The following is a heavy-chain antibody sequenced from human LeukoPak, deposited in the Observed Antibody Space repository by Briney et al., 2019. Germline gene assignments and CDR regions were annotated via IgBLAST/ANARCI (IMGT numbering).Heavy chain of an antibody. J-gene: IGHJ3*02. D-gene: IGHD6-13*01. CDR2: INQDGSEK. Sequence: GGSLRLSCAASGFTLRSHWMSWVRQAPGKGLEWVANINQDGSEKHYVDYVKGRFTISRDNAKNSLYLQMNSLRAEDTAMYYCARDSEHSSSFAFDIWGQGTMVTVSS. CDR3: ARDSEHSSSFAFDI. V-gene: IGHV3-7*01. CDR1: GFTLRSHW.